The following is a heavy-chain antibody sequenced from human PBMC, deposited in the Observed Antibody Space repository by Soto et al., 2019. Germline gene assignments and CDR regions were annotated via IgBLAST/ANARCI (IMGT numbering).Heavy chain of an antibody. J-gene: IGHJ6*02. CDR3: ARDHNFGFILYAMDV. D-gene: IGHD2-15*01. CDR1: GYTFTSYS. CDR2: INPSSGRT. Sequence: ASVKVSCKASGYTFTSYSMHWVRQAPGQGLEWMGIINPSSGRTSYAQNFQGRVTMISDTSTSIVYMEMSSLKSEDTAVYYCARDHNFGFILYAMDVWGQGTTVTVSS. V-gene: IGHV1-46*01.